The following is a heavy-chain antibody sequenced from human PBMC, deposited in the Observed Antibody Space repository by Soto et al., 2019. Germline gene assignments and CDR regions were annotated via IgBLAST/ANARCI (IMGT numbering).Heavy chain of an antibody. CDR1: GGSFSGYY. V-gene: IGHV4-34*01. CDR2: INHSGST. D-gene: IGHD6-6*01. CDR3: ARAMIAARLPDV. Sequence: SETLSLTCAVYGGSFSGYYWSWIRQPPGKGLEWIGEINHSGSTNYNPSLKSRVTISVDTSKNQFSLKLSSVTAADTAVYYCARAMIAARLPDVWGKGTTVTVSS. J-gene: IGHJ6*04.